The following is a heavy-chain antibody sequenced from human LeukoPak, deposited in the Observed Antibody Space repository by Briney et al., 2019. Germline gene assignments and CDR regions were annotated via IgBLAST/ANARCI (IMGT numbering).Heavy chain of an antibody. J-gene: IGHJ4*02. CDR3: ARDYDVVVPAAIHY. CDR1: GFTFSSYS. CDR2: ISSSSSYI. Sequence: GGSLRLSCAASGFTFSSYSMNWVRQAPGKGLEWVSSISSSSSYIYYADSVKGRFTISRDNAKNPLYLQMSSLRAEDTAVYYCARDYDVVVPAAIHYWGQGTLVTVSS. D-gene: IGHD2-2*01. V-gene: IGHV3-21*01.